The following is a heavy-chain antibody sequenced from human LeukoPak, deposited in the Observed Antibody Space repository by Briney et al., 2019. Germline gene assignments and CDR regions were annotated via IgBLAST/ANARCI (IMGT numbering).Heavy chain of an antibody. CDR2: IKQDGSET. D-gene: IGHD6-6*01. Sequence: PGGSLRLSCAASGFTFRNYAMSWVRQTPGKGLEWVANIKQDGSETDYVDSVKGRFTISRDNAKNSLCLQVNSLRAEDTAVYYCARVYSSSSGKNVFDIWGQGTMVIVSS. CDR1: GFTFRNYA. J-gene: IGHJ3*02. CDR3: ARVYSSSSGKNVFDI. V-gene: IGHV3-7*03.